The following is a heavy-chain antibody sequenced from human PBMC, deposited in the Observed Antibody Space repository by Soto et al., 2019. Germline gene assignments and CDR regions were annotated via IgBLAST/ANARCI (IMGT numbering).Heavy chain of an antibody. CDR3: VRVRLVGSNSLTHAWFDP. CDR1: GYTFTSHW. D-gene: IGHD2-8*02. V-gene: IGHV5-51*01. Sequence: AESLRISCMVSGYTFTSHWIGWVLQMPGKGLEWMGIIYPGDSDTRYSPSFQGQVTISADKSIRTAYLQWNSLKASDTAMYYCVRVRLVGSNSLTHAWFDPWGPGTMVTVSS. J-gene: IGHJ5*02. CDR2: IYPGDSDT.